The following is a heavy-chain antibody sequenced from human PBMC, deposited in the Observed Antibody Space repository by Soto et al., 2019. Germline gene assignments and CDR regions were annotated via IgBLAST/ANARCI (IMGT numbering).Heavy chain of an antibody. Sequence: QVQLVESGGGVVQPGRSLRLSCAASGFTFISYAMHWVRQAPGKGLEWVAVISFDGSTEYYAYSVKGRFTISRDNSKNTFYLQMNSLRSEDTAVYYCARSRHGSGSYTHFYYGLDVWGQGTTVTVSS. CDR1: GFTFISYA. CDR2: ISFDGSTE. CDR3: ARSRHGSGSYTHFYYGLDV. J-gene: IGHJ6*02. D-gene: IGHD3-10*01. V-gene: IGHV3-30-3*01.